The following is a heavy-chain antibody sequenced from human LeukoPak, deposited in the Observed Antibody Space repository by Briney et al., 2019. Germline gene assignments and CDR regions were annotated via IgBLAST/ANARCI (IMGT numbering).Heavy chain of an antibody. Sequence: SETLSLTCTVSGGSISSSSYYWGWIRQPPGKGLEWIGSIYYSGSTYYNPSLKSRVTISVDTSKNQFSLKLSSVTAADTAVYYCAREEAGTLGYWGQGTLVTVSS. CDR1: GGSISSSSYY. D-gene: IGHD6-19*01. CDR3: AREEAGTLGY. CDR2: IYYSGST. J-gene: IGHJ4*02. V-gene: IGHV4-39*07.